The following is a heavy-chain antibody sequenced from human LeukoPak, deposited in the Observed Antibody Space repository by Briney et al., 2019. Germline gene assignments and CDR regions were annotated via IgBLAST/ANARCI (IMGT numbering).Heavy chain of an antibody. V-gene: IGHV3-7*01. Sequence: TGGSLRLSCAASGFTFSGYWMSWVRQAPGEGLEWVANINLDGSVIHYVDSAKGRFTISRDNAKNSLYLQMDYLRAEDTALYYCATSDDSSGSDWGQGTLVTVSS. J-gene: IGHJ4*02. D-gene: IGHD3-22*01. CDR1: GFTFSGYW. CDR2: INLDGSVI. CDR3: ATSDDSSGSD.